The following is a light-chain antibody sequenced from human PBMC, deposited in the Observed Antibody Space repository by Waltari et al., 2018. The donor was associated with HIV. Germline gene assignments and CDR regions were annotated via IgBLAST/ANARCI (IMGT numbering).Light chain of an antibody. CDR2: GNK. Sequence: QSVLTQPPSVSGAPGQRVTISCTGGSSNIGADYDVHWAQQIPGTAPKLLISGNKNRPSGVPDRFSASKSGASASLAITGLQAEDEADYFCQSYDRSLSASVVFGGGTKLTVL. CDR3: QSYDRSLSASVV. J-gene: IGLJ2*01. V-gene: IGLV1-40*01. CDR1: SSNIGADYD.